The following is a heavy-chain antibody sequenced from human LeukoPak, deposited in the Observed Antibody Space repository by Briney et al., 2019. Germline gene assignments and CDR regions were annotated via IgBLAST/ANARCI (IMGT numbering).Heavy chain of an antibody. V-gene: IGHV3-30-3*01. J-gene: IGHJ4*02. CDR3: ATHTAMVTAGVDY. D-gene: IGHD5-18*01. CDR1: GFTFSSYA. CDR2: ISYDGSNK. Sequence: AGGSLRLSCAASGFTFSSYAMHWVRQAPGKGLEWVAVISYDGSNKYYADSVKGRFTISRDNSKNTLYLQMNSLRAEDTAVYYCATHTAMVTAGVDYWGQGTLVTVSS.